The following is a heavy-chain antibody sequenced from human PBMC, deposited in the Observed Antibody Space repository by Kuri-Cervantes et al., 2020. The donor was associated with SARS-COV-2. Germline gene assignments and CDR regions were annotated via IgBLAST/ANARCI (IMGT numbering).Heavy chain of an antibody. CDR2: ISGSGGST. CDR1: GFTFSSYA. Sequence: GGSLRLSCAASGFTFSSYAMSWVRQAPGKGLEWVSAISGSGGSTYYADSVKGRFTISRDNSKNTLYLQMNSLRAEDTAVYYYAKHSSSWYVLPLSYWGQGTLVTVSS. D-gene: IGHD6-13*01. CDR3: AKHSSSWYVLPLSY. J-gene: IGHJ4*02. V-gene: IGHV3-23*01.